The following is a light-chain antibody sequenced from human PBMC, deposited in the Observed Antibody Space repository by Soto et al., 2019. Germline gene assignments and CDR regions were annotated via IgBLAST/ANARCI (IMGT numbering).Light chain of an antibody. CDR2: WAS. Sequence: DIVMTQSPDSLAVSLGERATINCKSSQSVLYSSNNKNYLAWYQQKPGQPPKLLIYWASTRESGVPDRFSGSGSGTDFTLTISSLQAEDVEVYYCQQYYSTPPHTFGGGTKVELK. CDR3: QQYYSTPPHT. V-gene: IGKV4-1*01. J-gene: IGKJ4*01. CDR1: QSVLYSSNNKNY.